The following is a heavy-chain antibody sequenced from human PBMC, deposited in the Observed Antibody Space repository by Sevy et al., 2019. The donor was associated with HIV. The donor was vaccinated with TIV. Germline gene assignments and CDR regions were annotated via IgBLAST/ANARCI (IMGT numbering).Heavy chain of an antibody. D-gene: IGHD2-2*01. V-gene: IGHV7-4-1*02. CDR2: INTNTGNP. CDR1: GYTFTSYG. J-gene: IGHJ6*02. CDR3: ARTSRGIVVVAAAQHYYGMDV. Sequence: ASVKVSCKASGYTFTSYGMNWVRQAPGQGLEWMGWINTNTGNPTYAQGFTGRFVFSLDTSVSKAYLQISSLKAEETAIYYCARTSRGIVVVAAAQHYYGMDVWGQGTTVTVSS.